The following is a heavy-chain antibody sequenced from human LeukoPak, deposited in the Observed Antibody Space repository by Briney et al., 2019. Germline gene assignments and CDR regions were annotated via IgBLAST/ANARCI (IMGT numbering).Heavy chain of an antibody. CDR3: ARAYRPSIAAAGVHAFDI. V-gene: IGHV3-23*01. D-gene: IGHD6-13*01. CDR1: GFTFSSYA. Sequence: GGSLRLSCAASGFTFSSYAMSWVRQAPGKGLEWVSAISGSGGSTYYADSVKGRFTISRDNSKNTLYLQMNSLRAEDTAVYYCARAYRPSIAAAGVHAFDIWGQGTMVTVSS. CDR2: ISGSGGST. J-gene: IGHJ3*02.